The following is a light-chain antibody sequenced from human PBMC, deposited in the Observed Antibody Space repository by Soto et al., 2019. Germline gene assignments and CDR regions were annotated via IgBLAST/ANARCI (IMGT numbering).Light chain of an antibody. CDR3: QQADSFPLT. Sequence: DIPMTQSPSSVSASVGDRVTITCRASQGINNRLAWYQQKPGTAPKLLISTASSLQSGVPSRFSGSGSGTDFTLTISSLQPEDVAIYYCQQADSFPLTFGGGTKVEIK. V-gene: IGKV1-12*01. CDR1: QGINNR. J-gene: IGKJ4*01. CDR2: TAS.